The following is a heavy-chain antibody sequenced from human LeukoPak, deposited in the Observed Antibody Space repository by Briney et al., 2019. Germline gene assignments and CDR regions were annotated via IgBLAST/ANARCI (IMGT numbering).Heavy chain of an antibody. CDR2: IGNTET. Sequence: PGGSLRLSCAASGFTFDTYAMSWVRQAPGKGLEWVSTIGNTETYYADSVKGRFTISRDNRQNTVYLQVTSLRAEDTAVYFCAKDAIRGNGIYDAFDIWGQGTRVTVSS. J-gene: IGHJ3*02. CDR1: GFTFDTYA. CDR3: AKDAIRGNGIYDAFDI. V-gene: IGHV3-23*01. D-gene: IGHD3-10*01.